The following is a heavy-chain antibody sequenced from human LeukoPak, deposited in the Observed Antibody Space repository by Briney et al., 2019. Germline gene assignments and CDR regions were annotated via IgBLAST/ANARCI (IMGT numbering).Heavy chain of an antibody. D-gene: IGHD4-17*01. CDR1: GFTFSSYG. CDR3: AKDDYGDYARYYYYYGMDV. J-gene: IGHJ6*02. V-gene: IGHV3-30*18. Sequence: AGGSLRLSCAASGFTFSSYGMHWVRQAPGKGLEWVAVISYDGSIKYYADSVKGRFTISRDNSKNTLYLQMNSLRAEDTAVYYCAKDDYGDYARYYYYYGMDVWGQGTTVTVSS. CDR2: ISYDGSIK.